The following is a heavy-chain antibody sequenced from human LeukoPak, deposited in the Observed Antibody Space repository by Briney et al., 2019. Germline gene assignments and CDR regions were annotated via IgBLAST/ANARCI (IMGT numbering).Heavy chain of an antibody. CDR2: ISYDGSNK. D-gene: IGHD6-13*01. CDR1: GFTFSSYG. V-gene: IGHV3-30*18. CDR3: AKESLRYSSSWTQVDY. Sequence: PGRSLRLSCAASGFTFSSYGMHWVRQAPGKGLDWVAVISYDGSNKYYADAVKGRFTISRDNSKNTLYLQMNSLRAEDTAVYYCAKESLRYSSSWTQVDYWGQGSLVTVYS. J-gene: IGHJ4*02.